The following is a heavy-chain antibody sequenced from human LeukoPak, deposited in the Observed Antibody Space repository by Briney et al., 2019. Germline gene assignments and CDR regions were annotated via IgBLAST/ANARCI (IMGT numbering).Heavy chain of an antibody. CDR2: ISSSSSYI. J-gene: IGHJ4*02. Sequence: GGSLRLSCAASGHTFSRYSVHWVRQAPGKGLEWVSSISSSSSYIYYADSVKGRFTISRDNAENSLYLQMNSLRAEDTAVYYCARKRDILTGYNDYWGQGTLVTVSS. CDR3: ARKRDILTGYNDY. V-gene: IGHV3-21*01. D-gene: IGHD3-9*01. CDR1: GHTFSRYS.